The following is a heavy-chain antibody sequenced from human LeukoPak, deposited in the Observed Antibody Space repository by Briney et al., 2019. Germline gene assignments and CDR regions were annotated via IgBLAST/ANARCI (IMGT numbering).Heavy chain of an antibody. J-gene: IGHJ4*02. D-gene: IGHD3-22*01. CDR2: INPNSGGT. CDR3: ARAPARANYDSSSGDY. Sequence: SVNLSCKVSGYTFTVYYMHWVRRAPRKGLEGMGGINPNSGGTNYAQKLQGRVTTTRATSIRTAHMKLSRPRSDDTAVYYCARAPARANYDSSSGDYWGQGTLVTVSS. CDR1: GYTFTVYY. V-gene: IGHV1-2*02.